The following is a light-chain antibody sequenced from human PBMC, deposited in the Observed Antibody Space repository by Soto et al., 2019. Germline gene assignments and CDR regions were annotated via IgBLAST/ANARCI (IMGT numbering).Light chain of an antibody. CDR2: AAS. J-gene: IGKJ2*01. V-gene: IGKV3-20*01. CDR1: QSVPSDY. Sequence: VLTQSPGTLSLPLGETATLSFRASQSVPSDYLAWYQQKRGQAPSLLIYAASSRATGVADRFSGSGSGTDFTLTISRLEPEGFAVYHCQQYGTSPYTFGQGTKREIK. CDR3: QQYGTSPYT.